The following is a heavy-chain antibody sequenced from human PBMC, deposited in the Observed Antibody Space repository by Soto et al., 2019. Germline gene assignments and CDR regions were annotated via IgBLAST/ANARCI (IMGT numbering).Heavy chain of an antibody. J-gene: IGHJ4*02. D-gene: IGHD2-21*02. V-gene: IGHV3-23*01. Sequence: EVQLLESGGGLVQPGGSLRLSCAASGFSFSSYAMSWVRQAPGEGLEWVSAISGSGGSTYYADSVKGRFTISRDNSKNPLYLQMNSLRAEDTAIYYCAKDVMAVTPKPFDYWGQGTLVTVSS. CDR3: AKDVMAVTPKPFDY. CDR1: GFSFSSYA. CDR2: ISGSGGST.